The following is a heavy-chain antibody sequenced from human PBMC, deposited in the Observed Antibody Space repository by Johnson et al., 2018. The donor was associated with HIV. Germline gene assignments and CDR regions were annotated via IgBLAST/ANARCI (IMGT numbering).Heavy chain of an antibody. Sequence: QVQLVESGGGVVQPGRSLRLSCAASGFTFSSYAMHWVRQAPGKGLEWVAVISYDGSNKYYADSVKGRFTISRDNSKNTLYLQMNSLRAEDTAVYYCARDQWQLVPWDAFDIWGQGTIVTVSS. CDR1: GFTFSSYA. CDR3: ARDQWQLVPWDAFDI. CDR2: ISYDGSNK. V-gene: IGHV3-30*04. J-gene: IGHJ3*02. D-gene: IGHD6-6*01.